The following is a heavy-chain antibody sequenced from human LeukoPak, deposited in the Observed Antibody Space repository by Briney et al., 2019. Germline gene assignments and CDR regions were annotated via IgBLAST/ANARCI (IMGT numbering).Heavy chain of an antibody. CDR3: ARHIGGWLYYFDY. J-gene: IGHJ4*02. CDR2: IYYSGST. V-gene: IGHV4-39*01. CDR1: RGSISSSSYY. Sequence: SETLSLTPTVSRGSISSSSYYSGWIRHPPGKGLEWIGSIYYSGSTYYNPSLKSRVTISVDTSKNQFSLKLSSVTAADTAVYYCARHIGGWLYYFDYWGQGTLVTVSS. D-gene: IGHD6-19*01.